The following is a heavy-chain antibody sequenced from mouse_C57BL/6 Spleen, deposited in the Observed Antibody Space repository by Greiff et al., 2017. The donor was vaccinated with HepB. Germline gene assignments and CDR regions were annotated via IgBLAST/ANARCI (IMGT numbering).Heavy chain of an antibody. V-gene: IGHV5-17*01. Sequence: EVKLVESGGGLVKPGGSLKLSCAASGFTFSDYGMHWVRQAPEKGLEWVAYISSGSSTIYYADTVKGRFTISRDNAKNTLFLQMTSLRSEDTAMYYCARGRPYAMDYWGQGTSGTVSS. CDR3: ARGRPYAMDY. CDR1: GFTFSDYG. CDR2: ISSGSSTI. J-gene: IGHJ4*01.